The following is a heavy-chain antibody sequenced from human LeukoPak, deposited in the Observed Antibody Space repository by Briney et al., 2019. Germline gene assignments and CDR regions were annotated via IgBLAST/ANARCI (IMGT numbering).Heavy chain of an antibody. CDR3: ARFPNTVRLGELSLFYYYYMDV. D-gene: IGHD3-16*02. CDR1: GYTFTSYA. V-gene: IGHV7-4-1*02. Sequence: ASVKVSCKASGYTFTSYAMNWVRQAPGQGLEWMGWINTNTGNPTYAQGFTGRFVFSLDTSVSTAYLQISSLKAEDTAVYYCARFPNTVRLGELSLFYYYYMDVWGKGTTVTVSS. J-gene: IGHJ6*03. CDR2: INTNTGNP.